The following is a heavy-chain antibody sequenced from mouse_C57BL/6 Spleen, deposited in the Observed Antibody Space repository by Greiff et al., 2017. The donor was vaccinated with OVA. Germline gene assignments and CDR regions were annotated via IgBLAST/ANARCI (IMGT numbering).Heavy chain of an antibody. CDR3: ARGELGQGYFDV. D-gene: IGHD4-1*01. CDR2: INPNNGGT. V-gene: IGHV1-18*01. Sequence: EVKLMESGPELVKPGASVKIPCKASGYTFTDYNMDWVKQSHGKSLEWIGDINPNNGGTIYNQKFKGKATLTVDKSSSTAYMELRSLTSEDTAVYYCARGELGQGYFDVWGTGTTVTVSS. J-gene: IGHJ1*03. CDR1: GYTFTDYN.